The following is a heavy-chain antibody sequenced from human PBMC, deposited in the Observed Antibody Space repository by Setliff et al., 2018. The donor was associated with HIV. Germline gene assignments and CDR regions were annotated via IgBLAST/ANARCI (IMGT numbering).Heavy chain of an antibody. CDR3: ARVVVGSQTEPRYYFDY. CDR2: IYHSGST. J-gene: IGHJ4*02. CDR1: GYSISSGYY. V-gene: IGHV4-38-2*01. Sequence: TSETLSLTCAVSGYSISSGYYWGWIRQPPGKGLEWIGSIYHSGSTYYNPSLKSRVTISVDTSKNQFSLKLSSVTAADTAVYYCARVVVGSQTEPRYYFDYWGQGTLVTVSS. D-gene: IGHD2-15*01.